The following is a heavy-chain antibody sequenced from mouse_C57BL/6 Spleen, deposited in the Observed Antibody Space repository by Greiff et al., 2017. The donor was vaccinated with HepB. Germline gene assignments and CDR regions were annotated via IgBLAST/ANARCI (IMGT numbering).Heavy chain of an antibody. CDR3: ARDGGLRPFAY. CDR1: GYSITSGYY. D-gene: IGHD2-4*01. V-gene: IGHV3-6*01. J-gene: IGHJ3*01. Sequence: ESGPGLVKPSQSLSLTCSVTGYSITSGYYWNWIRQFPGNKLEWMGYISYDGSNNYNPSLKNRISITRDTSKNQFFLKLNSVTTEDTARYYGARDGGLRPFAYWGQGTLVTVSA. CDR2: ISYDGSN.